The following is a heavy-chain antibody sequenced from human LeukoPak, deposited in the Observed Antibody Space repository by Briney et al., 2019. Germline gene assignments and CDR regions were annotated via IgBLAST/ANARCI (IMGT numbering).Heavy chain of an antibody. CDR3: ARDPDA. Sequence: PGGSLRLSCAASGFTVSNYCMSWVRKAPGEGLEWVSVIYSGGDTYHADSVKGRFTLSRDNSKNTLYLQMNSLRAEDTAVYYCARDPDAWGQGTLVTVSS. J-gene: IGHJ5*02. V-gene: IGHV3-66*01. CDR2: IYSGGDT. CDR1: GFTVSNYC.